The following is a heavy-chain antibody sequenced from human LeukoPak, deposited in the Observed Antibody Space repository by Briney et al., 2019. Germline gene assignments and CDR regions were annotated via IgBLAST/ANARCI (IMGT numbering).Heavy chain of an antibody. D-gene: IGHD6-13*01. J-gene: IGHJ4*02. V-gene: IGHV3-48*04. Sequence: QPGRSLRLSCAASGFTFSSYSMNWVRQAPGKGLEWVSYVSSSSSTIYYADSVKGRFTISRDNAQNSLYLQMNSLRADDTAVYYCAKDILAAGLFFDYWGQGILVTVSS. CDR3: AKDILAAGLFFDY. CDR1: GFTFSSYS. CDR2: VSSSSSTI.